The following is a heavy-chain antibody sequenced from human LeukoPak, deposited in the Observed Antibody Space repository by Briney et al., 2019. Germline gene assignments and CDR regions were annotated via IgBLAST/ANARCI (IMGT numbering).Heavy chain of an antibody. D-gene: IGHD6-13*01. CDR2: ISGSGGST. Sequence: PGGSLRLSCAASGFTFSSYAMSWVRQAPGKGLEWVSAISGSGGSTYYADSVKGRFTISRDNSKNTLYLQMNSLRAEDTAVYYCGKDVSSSPRAFDIWGQGTMVTVSS. CDR3: GKDVSSSPRAFDI. J-gene: IGHJ3*02. V-gene: IGHV3-23*01. CDR1: GFTFSSYA.